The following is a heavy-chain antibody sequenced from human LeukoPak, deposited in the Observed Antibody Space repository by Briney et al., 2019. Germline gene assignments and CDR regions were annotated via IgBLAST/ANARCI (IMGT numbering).Heavy chain of an antibody. CDR1: GFTFSSYA. CDR3: AKSTVDTTLFDASDI. D-gene: IGHD5-18*01. CDR2: ITSGGGST. J-gene: IGHJ3*02. Sequence: GGSLRLSCAASGFTFSSYAMSWVRQAPGKGLEWVSAITSGGGSTYYADSVKGRFTISRDNSKNTLYVQMNSLRAEDTAVYYCAKSTVDTTLFDASDIWGQGTMVTVSS. V-gene: IGHV3-23*01.